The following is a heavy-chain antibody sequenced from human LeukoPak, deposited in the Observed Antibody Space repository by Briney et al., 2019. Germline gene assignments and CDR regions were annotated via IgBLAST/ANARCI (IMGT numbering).Heavy chain of an antibody. Sequence: GGPLRLSCTTSGFTFGDYAMTWVRQAPGKGLEWVGFIRSRTYGGTTEYAASVKGRFTISRDDSKTIAYLQMNSLKTEDSAVYYCTSGAAEFDFWGQGTLVTVSS. V-gene: IGHV3-49*04. CDR2: IRSRTYGGTT. D-gene: IGHD6-13*01. CDR1: GFTFGDYA. J-gene: IGHJ4*02. CDR3: TSGAAEFDF.